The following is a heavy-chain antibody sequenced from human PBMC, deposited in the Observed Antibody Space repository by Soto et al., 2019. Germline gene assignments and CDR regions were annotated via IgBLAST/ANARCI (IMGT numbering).Heavy chain of an antibody. CDR1: GYTFTSYD. CDR3: ARESRYCSGGSCYFLPGIDY. J-gene: IGHJ4*02. D-gene: IGHD2-15*01. CDR2: IVVGSGNT. V-gene: IGHV1-58*02. Sequence: GASVKVSCKASGYTFTSYDINWVRQARGQRLEWIGWIVVGSGNTNYAQKFQERVTITRDMSTSTAYMELSSLRSEDTAVYYCARESRYCSGGSCYFLPGIDYWGQGTLVTVSS.